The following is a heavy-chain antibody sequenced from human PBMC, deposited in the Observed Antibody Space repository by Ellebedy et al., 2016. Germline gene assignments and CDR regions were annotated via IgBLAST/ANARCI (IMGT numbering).Heavy chain of an antibody. CDR3: ARDVGGRSGYNY. V-gene: IGHV1-2*02. Sequence: ASVKVSXKASRYTFTDYYMHWVRQAPGQGLEWMGWINPNSGGTNYAQKFQGRVTMTRDTSISTAYMELSRLRSDDTAVYYCARDVGGRSGYNYWGQGTLVTVSS. J-gene: IGHJ4*02. D-gene: IGHD3-3*01. CDR2: INPNSGGT. CDR1: RYTFTDYY.